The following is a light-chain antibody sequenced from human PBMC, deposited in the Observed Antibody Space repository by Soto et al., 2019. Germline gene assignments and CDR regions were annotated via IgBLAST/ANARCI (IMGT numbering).Light chain of an antibody. J-gene: IGKJ4*01. CDR2: DSS. CDR1: QSVGTY. V-gene: IGKV3-11*01. CDR3: QQRSDWAST. Sequence: EIVLTQSPATLSLSPGERATLSCRASQSVGTYFAWYQQKPGQAPRLLIYDSSNRATGIPARFSGSGSGTDFTLTISSLEPEDFAMYYCQQRSDWASTFGGGTKVEIK.